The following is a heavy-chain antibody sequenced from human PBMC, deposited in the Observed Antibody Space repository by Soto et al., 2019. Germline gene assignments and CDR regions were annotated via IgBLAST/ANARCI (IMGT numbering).Heavy chain of an antibody. Sequence: EVQLVESGGGLVQPGGSLRLSCADSGFSSSPFWMTWVRQAPGKGVEWVALIKQDGSEELYVDPVKGRFTISRENAKNSVYRYRDSLRVEDMAVYYCTGVGGCLQTNWGQRIVVTVP. V-gene: IGHV3-7*04. CDR2: IKQDGSEE. J-gene: IGHJ4*02. CDR1: GFSSSPFW. D-gene: IGHD5-12*01. CDR3: TGVGGCLQTN.